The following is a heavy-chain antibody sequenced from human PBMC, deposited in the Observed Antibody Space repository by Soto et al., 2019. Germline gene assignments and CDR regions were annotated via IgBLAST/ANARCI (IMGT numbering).Heavy chain of an antibody. CDR3: ARGDGINWFDX. J-gene: IGHJ5*02. CDR2: ISYSGST. CDR1: GVSVTSASFY. Sequence: TETLSLTLTVSGVSVTSASFYWNWIRQPPGKALELVGVISYSGSTNSAPSLMSRVTISVDTSKNQFSLKLNSVTAADTAVYLCARGDGINWFDXWGQGTRLTVSX. D-gene: IGHD1-20*01. V-gene: IGHV4-61*01.